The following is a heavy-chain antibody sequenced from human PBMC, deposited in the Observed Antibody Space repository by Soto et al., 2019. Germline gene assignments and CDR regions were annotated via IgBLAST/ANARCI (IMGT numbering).Heavy chain of an antibody. CDR3: APTTGWADFDY. CDR1: GASISNYY. J-gene: IGHJ4*02. D-gene: IGHD6-19*01. CDR2: IYNGEST. Sequence: QMQLQESGPGLVKPSETMSLTCTASGASISNYYWNWIRQPPGKGLEWIGHIYNGESTNYNPSLKSRVTIAVDTSKNQFSVKLGSVTAADTAVYYCAPTTGWADFDYWGQGILVTVSS. V-gene: IGHV4-4*09.